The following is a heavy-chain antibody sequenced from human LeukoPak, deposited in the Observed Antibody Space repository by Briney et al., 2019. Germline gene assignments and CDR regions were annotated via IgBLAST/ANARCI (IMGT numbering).Heavy chain of an antibody. CDR2: IRAYNGNT. CDR3: ARDPWYYYDSSGYYYYYGMDV. Sequence: ASVKVSCKASGYTFTSSGISWVRQAPGPGLEWMGWIRAYNGNTNYEQKLQGRVTMTTDTSTSTAYMEPRGLRPDDTAVYYCARDPWYYYDSSGYYYYYGMDVWGQGTTVTVSS. D-gene: IGHD3-22*01. CDR1: GYTFTSSG. V-gene: IGHV1-18*01. J-gene: IGHJ6*02.